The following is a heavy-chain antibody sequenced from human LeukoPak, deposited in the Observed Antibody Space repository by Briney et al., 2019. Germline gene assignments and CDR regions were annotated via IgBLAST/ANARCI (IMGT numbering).Heavy chain of an antibody. Sequence: ASVKVSCKASGYTFSGYYMHWVRQAPGQGLEWMGWISAQHGQTEYAPNSQDRVTMTTDTYTNTAYMELRSLRSDDTAVYYCAGSLGYCTSNVCYLKYWGQGTLVTVSS. J-gene: IGHJ4*02. V-gene: IGHV1-18*04. CDR2: ISAQHGQT. CDR3: AGSLGYCTSNVCYLKY. CDR1: GYTFSGYY. D-gene: IGHD2-8*01.